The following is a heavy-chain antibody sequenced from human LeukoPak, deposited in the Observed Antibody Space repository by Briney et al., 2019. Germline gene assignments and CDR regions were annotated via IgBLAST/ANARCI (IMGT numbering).Heavy chain of an antibody. CDR1: GFTFSNYW. D-gene: IGHD3-10*01. J-gene: IGHJ4*02. Sequence: PGGSLRLSCAASGFTFSNYWMHWVRQAPGKGLVWVSRISPDGTNTIYADSVTGRFTMSRDNAKSTLYLHMNTLRDEDTAVYYCARLRVSGTYYYDYWGQGILVTVSS. CDR2: ISPDGTNT. CDR3: ARLRVSGTYYYDY. V-gene: IGHV3-74*01.